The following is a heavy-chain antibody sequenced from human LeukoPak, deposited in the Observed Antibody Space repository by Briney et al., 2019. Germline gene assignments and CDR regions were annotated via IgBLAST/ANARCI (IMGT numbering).Heavy chain of an antibody. CDR1: GYRFTNYW. V-gene: IGHV5-51*01. CDR3: ARRAPLSGESFDY. CDR2: IYPGDSDT. Sequence: GESLKISCKGSGYRFTNYWIGWVRQMPGKGLEWMGIIYPGDSDTRYSPSFQGQVTMSADKSINTAYLQWSSLKASDTAMYYCARRAPLSGESFDYWGQGTLVTVSS. D-gene: IGHD4-17*01. J-gene: IGHJ4*02.